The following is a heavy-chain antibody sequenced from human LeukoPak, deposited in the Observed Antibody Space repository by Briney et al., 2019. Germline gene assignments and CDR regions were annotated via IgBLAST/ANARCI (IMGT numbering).Heavy chain of an antibody. CDR2: ISGGGGST. D-gene: IGHD2-2*02. Sequence: PGGSLTLSCAASGFTFSNYAMSWVGQAPGKGLEWVSTISGGGGSTYYADSVKGRFTISRDNSKNTLYLQMSSLRAEDTAVYYCAKWGCSSTSCYTGFDYWGQGTLVTVSS. J-gene: IGHJ4*02. V-gene: IGHV3-23*01. CDR1: GFTFSNYA. CDR3: AKWGCSSTSCYTGFDY.